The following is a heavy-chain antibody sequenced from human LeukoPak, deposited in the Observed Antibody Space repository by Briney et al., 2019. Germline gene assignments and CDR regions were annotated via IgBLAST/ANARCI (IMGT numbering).Heavy chain of an antibody. J-gene: IGHJ4*02. D-gene: IGHD3-22*01. CDR3: ARQGYDSSGYQLYYFEY. CDR1: GGSISSNNW. CDR2: IYHSGST. V-gene: IGHV4-4*02. Sequence: SETLSLTCAVSGGSISSNNWWSWVRQPPGKGLEWIGEIYHSGSTNYNSSLKSRVTMSVDTSKNQFSLKLSSVTAIDTAVYYCARQGYDSSGYQLYYFEYWGQGTLVTVSS.